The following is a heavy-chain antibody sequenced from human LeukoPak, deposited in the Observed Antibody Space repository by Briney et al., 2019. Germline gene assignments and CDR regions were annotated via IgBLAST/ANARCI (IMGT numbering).Heavy chain of an antibody. V-gene: IGHV3-30*02. CDR1: GFTFSSYG. Sequence: GGSLRLSCAASGFTFSSYGMHWVRQAPGKGLEWVAFIRYDGSNKYYADSVKGRFTISRDNAKNTLYLQMNSLRAEDTAVYYCARVAGIQYCSGGSCHLDVWGKGTTVTVSS. CDR2: IRYDGSNK. CDR3: ARVAGIQYCSGGSCHLDV. J-gene: IGHJ6*04. D-gene: IGHD2-15*01.